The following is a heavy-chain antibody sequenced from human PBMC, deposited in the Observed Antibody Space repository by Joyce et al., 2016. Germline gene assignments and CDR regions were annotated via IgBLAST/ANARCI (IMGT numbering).Heavy chain of an antibody. V-gene: IGHV1-2*04. CDR1: GYTFTANY. CDR2: INPNSGGT. Sequence: QVQLVQSGAEVKKPGASVKVSCKASGYTFTANYMHWVRQAPGQGLEWMGWINPNSGGTNYAQKFQGWLTMTRDTSISTAYMKLSRLRSDDTAVYYCARGRGNWKSPYYFDYWGQGTLVTVSS. J-gene: IGHJ4*02. CDR3: ARGRGNWKSPYYFDY. D-gene: IGHD1-20*01.